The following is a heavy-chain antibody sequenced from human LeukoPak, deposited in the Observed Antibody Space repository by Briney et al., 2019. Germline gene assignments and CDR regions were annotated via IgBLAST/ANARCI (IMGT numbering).Heavy chain of an antibody. CDR2: IRYDGSNK. CDR3: AKDHGTRRTFDY. V-gene: IGHV3-30*02. CDR1: GFTFSSYG. J-gene: IGHJ4*02. Sequence: GGSLRLSCAASGFTFSSYGMYWVRQAPGKGLEWVAFIRYDGSNKYYADSVKGRFTISRDNSKNTLYLQMNSLRAEDTAVYYCAKDHGTRRTFDYWGQGTLVTVSS. D-gene: IGHD1-1*01.